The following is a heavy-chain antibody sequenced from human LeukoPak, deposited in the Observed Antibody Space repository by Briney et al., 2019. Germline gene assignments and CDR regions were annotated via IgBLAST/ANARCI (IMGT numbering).Heavy chain of an antibody. V-gene: IGHV1-69*13. CDR1: LGTLSSYA. Sequence: SVYVSCKPSLGTLSSYAISCVRQTPGQGVEGMGGIIPIFGTANYAQKFRGRVTITADESTSTAYMELSSLRSEDTAVYYCAREEVGATPPYFDYWGQGTLVTVSS. CDR2: IIPIFGTA. J-gene: IGHJ4*02. D-gene: IGHD1-26*01. CDR3: AREEVGATPPYFDY.